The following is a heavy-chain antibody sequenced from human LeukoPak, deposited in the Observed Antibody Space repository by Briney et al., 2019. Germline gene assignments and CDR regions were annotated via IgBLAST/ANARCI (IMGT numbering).Heavy chain of an antibody. V-gene: IGHV3-74*01. J-gene: IGHJ6*02. Sequence: PGGSLRLSCAASGFTFSRCWMQWVVQAPGKGLVWVSRINRDGSTTSYADSVKGRCTISRDNAKNTLYLQMNSLRAEDTGVYHRARQPVSMAAWGQGHTVTVSS. CDR1: GFTFSRCW. CDR3: ARQPVSMAA. CDR2: INRDGSTT.